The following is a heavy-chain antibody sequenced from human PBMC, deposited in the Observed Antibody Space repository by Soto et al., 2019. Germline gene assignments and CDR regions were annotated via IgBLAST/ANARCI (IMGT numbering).Heavy chain of an antibody. J-gene: IGHJ4*02. CDR1: GFTFSSYA. D-gene: IGHD3-3*01. V-gene: IGHV3-23*01. CDR2: ISGSGGST. Sequence: GGYLRLSCAASGFTFSSYAMSWVRQAPGKGLEWVSAISGSGGSTYYADSVKGRFTISRDNSKNTLYLQMNSLRAEDTAVYYCAKVGYDFWSGYYFDYWGQGTLVTVSS. CDR3: AKVGYDFWSGYYFDY.